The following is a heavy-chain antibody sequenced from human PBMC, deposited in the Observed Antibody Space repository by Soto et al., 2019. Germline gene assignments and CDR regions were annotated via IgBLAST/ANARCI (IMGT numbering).Heavy chain of an antibody. CDR1: GFTFSNAW. V-gene: IGHV3-15*07. J-gene: IGHJ6*02. Sequence: EVQLVESGGGLVKPGGSLRLSFAASGFTFSNAWMNWVRQAPGKGLEWVGRIKSKTDGGTTDYAAPVKGRFTISRDDSKNTLYLQMNSLKTEDTAVYYCTTTTAYYYYGMDVWGQGTTVTVSS. CDR2: IKSKTDGGTT. D-gene: IGHD1-1*01. CDR3: TTTTAYYYYGMDV.